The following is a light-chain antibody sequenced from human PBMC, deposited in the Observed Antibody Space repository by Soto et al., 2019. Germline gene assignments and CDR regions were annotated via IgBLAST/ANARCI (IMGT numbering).Light chain of an antibody. CDR3: SSYTTTNTYV. CDR2: EVS. Sequence: QSALTQPASVSGSPGQSITISCTGTSSDVGGYNYVSWYQQHPGKAPKLMIYEVSNRPSGVSYRFSGSKSGNTASLTISGLHAEDEADYYCSSYTTTNTYVFGTGTKVTVL. CDR1: SSDVGGYNY. J-gene: IGLJ1*01. V-gene: IGLV2-14*01.